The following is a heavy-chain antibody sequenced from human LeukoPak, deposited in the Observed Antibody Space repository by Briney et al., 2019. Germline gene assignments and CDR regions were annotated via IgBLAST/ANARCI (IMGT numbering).Heavy chain of an antibody. Sequence: SETQSLTCAVSGGSISSDNWWSWVRQPPGKRLEWIGEIHHRGGTNYNPSLQSRVTISVDKSNNHFSLRLTSVTAADTAVYYCTTNGWYCLDHWGQGALVTVSS. CDR1: GGSISSDNW. J-gene: IGHJ1*01. D-gene: IGHD6-19*01. CDR2: IHHRGGT. V-gene: IGHV4-4*02. CDR3: TTNGWYCLDH.